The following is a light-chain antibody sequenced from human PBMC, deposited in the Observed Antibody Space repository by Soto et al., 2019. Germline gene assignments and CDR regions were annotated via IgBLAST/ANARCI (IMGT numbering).Light chain of an antibody. CDR2: EVS. CDR1: SSDVGAYNY. CDR3: SSYTSSSTLYVI. Sequence: QSALTQPASVSGSPGQSITNSCTGTSSDVGAYNYVSWYQQHPGKAPKLIIYEVSNRPSGISNRFSGSKSGNTASLTISGLQAEDEADYYCSSYTSSSTLYVIFGGGTKLTVL. J-gene: IGLJ2*01. V-gene: IGLV2-14*01.